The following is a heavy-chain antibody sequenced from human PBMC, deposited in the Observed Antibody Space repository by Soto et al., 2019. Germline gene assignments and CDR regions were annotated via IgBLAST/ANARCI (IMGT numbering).Heavy chain of an antibody. CDR3: ARANRVTMVRGVINHYYYGMDV. J-gene: IGHJ6*02. D-gene: IGHD3-10*01. V-gene: IGHV1-46*01. CDR2: INPSGGST. CDR1: GYTFTSYY. Sequence: ASVKVSCKASGYTFTSYYMHWVRQAPGQGLEWMGIINPSGGSTSYAQKFQGRVTMTRDTSTSTVYMELSSLRSEDTAVYYCARANRVTMVRGVINHYYYGMDVWGQGTTVTVS.